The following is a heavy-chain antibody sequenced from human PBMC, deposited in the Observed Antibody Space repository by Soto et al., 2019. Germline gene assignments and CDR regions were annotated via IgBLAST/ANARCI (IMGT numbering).Heavy chain of an antibody. J-gene: IGHJ4*02. CDR2: ISWSGGDK. D-gene: IGHD3-9*01. CDR1: GFTFDNYA. Sequence: EVQLVESGGDLVQPGRSLRLACAASGFTFDNYAMHWVRQLPGKGLEWVSDISWSGGDKAYAASVKGRCSISRDNATKSLYLHIDSLRLEDTAVYYCVKDSYYDILTGFSYFDYWGRGTPVTVSS. CDR3: VKDSYYDILTGFSYFDY. V-gene: IGHV3-9*01.